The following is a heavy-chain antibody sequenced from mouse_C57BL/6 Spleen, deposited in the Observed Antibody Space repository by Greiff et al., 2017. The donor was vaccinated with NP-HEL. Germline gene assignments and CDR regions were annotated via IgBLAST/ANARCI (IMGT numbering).Heavy chain of an antibody. D-gene: IGHD2-5*01. CDR2: ISSGSSTI. CDR1: GFTFSDYG. J-gene: IGHJ2*01. Sequence: EVHLVESGGGLVKPGGSLKLSCAASGFTFSDYGMHWVRQAPEKGLEWVAYISSGSSTIYYADTVKGRFTISRDNAKNTLFLQMTSLRSEDTAMYYCARDSNYVKRFDYWGQGTTLTVSS. CDR3: ARDSNYVKRFDY. V-gene: IGHV5-17*01.